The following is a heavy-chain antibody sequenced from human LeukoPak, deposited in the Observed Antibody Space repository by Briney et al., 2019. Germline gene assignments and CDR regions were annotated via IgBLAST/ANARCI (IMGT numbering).Heavy chain of an antibody. D-gene: IGHD3-10*01. J-gene: IGHJ5*02. CDR1: GYTFISYG. Sequence: VASVKVSCKASGYTFISYGISWVRQAPGQGLEWMGWISAYNGNRNYAQKLQGRVTMTTDTSTSTAYMELSRLRSDDTAVYYCARDTNVLLWFGESDNWFDPWGQGTLVTVSS. CDR2: ISAYNGNR. CDR3: ARDTNVLLWFGESDNWFDP. V-gene: IGHV1-18*01.